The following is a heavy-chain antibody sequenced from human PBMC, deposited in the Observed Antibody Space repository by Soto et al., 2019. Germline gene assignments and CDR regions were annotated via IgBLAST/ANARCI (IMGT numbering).Heavy chain of an antibody. V-gene: IGHV1-3*01. CDR3: ARDPLSGVATIWDYANWFDP. D-gene: IGHD5-12*01. CDR2: INADKGDT. Sequence: QAQLVQSGAEVKKPGASVKVSCKASGYSFTDFAMHWVRLASGQRLEWMGWINADKGDTKYSPKFQGRVTITRDTSATTVYMELRSLRSEDTAVYYCARDPLSGVATIWDYANWFDPWGQGSLVTVST. CDR1: GYSFTDFA. J-gene: IGHJ5*02.